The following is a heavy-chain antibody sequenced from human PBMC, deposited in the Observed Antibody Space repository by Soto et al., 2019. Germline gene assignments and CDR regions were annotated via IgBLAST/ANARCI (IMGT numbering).Heavy chain of an antibody. CDR1: GGSISSSSYY. V-gene: IGHV4-39*03. J-gene: IGHJ4*02. Sequence: SETLSLTCNVSGGSISSSSYYWGWIRQPPGKGLEWIGYISYTGSTYYNPSLKSRVSMSVDRSKNQFTLRLTSVTAADTAVYFCATESGSTYGYFDHWGQGTQVTVSS. CDR2: ISYTGST. D-gene: IGHD5-18*01. CDR3: ATESGSTYGYFDH.